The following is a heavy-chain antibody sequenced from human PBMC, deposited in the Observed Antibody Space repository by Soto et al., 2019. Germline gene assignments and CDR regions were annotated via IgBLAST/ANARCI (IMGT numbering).Heavy chain of an antibody. CDR3: AAISDYDILTGYYPFYY. J-gene: IGHJ4*02. Sequence: GASVKVSCKASGFTFTSSAVQWVRQARGQRLEWIGWIVVGSGNTNYAQKFQERVTITRDMSTSTAYMELSSLRSEDTAVYYCAAISDYDILTGYYPFYYWGQGTLVPVSS. D-gene: IGHD3-9*01. CDR1: GFTFTSSA. V-gene: IGHV1-58*01. CDR2: IVVGSGNT.